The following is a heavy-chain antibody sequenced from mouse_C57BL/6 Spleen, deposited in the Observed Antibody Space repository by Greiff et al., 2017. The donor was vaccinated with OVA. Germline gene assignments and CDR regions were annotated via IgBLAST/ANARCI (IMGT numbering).Heavy chain of an antibody. J-gene: IGHJ4*01. CDR2: INPSSGST. V-gene: IGHV1-4*01. D-gene: IGHD3-3*01. CDR3: ARDTGAMDY. Sequence: VQLQQSGAELARPGASVSMSCKASGYTFTSYTMHWVKQRPGQGLEWIGYINPSSGSTKYNQMFKDKATLTADKSSSTTYMQLSSLTSEDSAVYYCARDTGAMDYWGQGTSVTVSS. CDR1: GYTFTSYT.